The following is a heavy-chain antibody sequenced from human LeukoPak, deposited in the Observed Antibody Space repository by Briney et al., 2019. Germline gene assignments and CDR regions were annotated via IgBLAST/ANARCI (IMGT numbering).Heavy chain of an antibody. CDR2: TYYRSKWYN. CDR1: GDSVSINSAA. V-gene: IGHV6-1*01. CDR3: ARGGPITMIPGNWFDP. Sequence: SQTLSLTCAISGDSVSINSAAWNWIRQSPSRGLEWLGRTYYRSKWYNDYAVSVKSRITINPDTSKNQFSLQLNSVTPEDTAVYYCARGGPITMIPGNWFDPWGQGTLVTVSS. J-gene: IGHJ5*02. D-gene: IGHD3-22*01.